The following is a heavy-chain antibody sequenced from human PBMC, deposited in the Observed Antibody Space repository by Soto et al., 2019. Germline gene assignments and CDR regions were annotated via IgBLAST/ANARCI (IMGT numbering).Heavy chain of an antibody. CDR3: TRSHPAGTFDP. CDR1: GDSMTSDY. V-gene: IGHV4-59*13. CDR2: IYYSGKT. J-gene: IGHJ5*02. Sequence: PSETLSLTCIVSGDSMTSDYWTWIRRPPGTGLEWIGYIYYSGKTAYHPTLQSRVSLSIEASTKQFSLNLSSVTAADTAKYYCTRSHPAGTFDPWGQGTLVTVYS. D-gene: IGHD2-2*01.